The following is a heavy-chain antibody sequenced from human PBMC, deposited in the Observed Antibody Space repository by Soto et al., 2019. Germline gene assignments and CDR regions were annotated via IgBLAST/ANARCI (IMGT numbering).Heavy chain of an antibody. CDR2: MNPNSGNT. Sequence: GASVKVSCKASGYTFTSYDINWVRQATGQGLEWMGWMNPNSGNTGYAQKFQGRVTMTRNTSISTAYMELSSLRSGDTAVYYCARGGIHHYYYGMDVWGQGTTVTVSS. V-gene: IGHV1-8*01. J-gene: IGHJ6*02. CDR1: GYTFTSYD. D-gene: IGHD5-18*01. CDR3: ARGGIHHYYYGMDV.